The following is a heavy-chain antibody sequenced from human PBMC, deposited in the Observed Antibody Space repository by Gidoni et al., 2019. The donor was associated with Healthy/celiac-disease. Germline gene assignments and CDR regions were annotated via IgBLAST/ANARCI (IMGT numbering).Heavy chain of an antibody. CDR1: GGSFSGYY. CDR2: INHSGST. V-gene: IGHV4-34*01. Sequence: QVQLQQWGAGLLKPSETLSLTCAVYGGSFSGYYWSWIRQPPGKGLEWIGEINHSGSTNYNPSLKSRVTISVDTSKNQFSLKLSSVTAADTAVYYCARELQYYYDSSGYYRPYYYYGMDVWGQGTTVTVSS. CDR3: ARELQYYYDSSGYYRPYYYYGMDV. D-gene: IGHD3-22*01. J-gene: IGHJ6*02.